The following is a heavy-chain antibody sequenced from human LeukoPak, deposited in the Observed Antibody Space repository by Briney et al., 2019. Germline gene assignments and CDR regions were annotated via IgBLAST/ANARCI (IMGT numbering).Heavy chain of an antibody. CDR2: IYYSGST. CDR1: GGSISSGGYY. D-gene: IGHD5-18*01. V-gene: IGHV4-31*03. Sequence: SETLSLTCTVSGGSISSGGYYWSWIRQHPGKGLEWIGYIYYSGSTYYNPSLKSRVTISVDTSNNQFSLKLSSVTAADTAVYYCARERAATAMVTSVLGAFDYWGQGTLVTVSS. CDR3: ARERAATAMVTSVLGAFDY. J-gene: IGHJ4*02.